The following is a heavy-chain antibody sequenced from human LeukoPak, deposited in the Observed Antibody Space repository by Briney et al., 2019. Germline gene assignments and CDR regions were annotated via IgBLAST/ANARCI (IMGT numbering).Heavy chain of an antibody. Sequence: GGSLRLSCAASGFTFSSYSMNWVRQAPGKGLEWVSSISSSSSYIYYADSVKSRFTISRDNAKNSLYLQMNSLRAEDTAVYYCAGLAVAGTRGEFDYWGQGTLVTVSS. D-gene: IGHD6-19*01. J-gene: IGHJ4*02. CDR1: GFTFSSYS. V-gene: IGHV3-21*01. CDR2: ISSSSSYI. CDR3: AGLAVAGTRGEFDY.